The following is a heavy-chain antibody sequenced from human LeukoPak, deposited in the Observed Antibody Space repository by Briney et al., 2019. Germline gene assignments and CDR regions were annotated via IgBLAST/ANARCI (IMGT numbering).Heavy chain of an antibody. CDR3: AREGGDCSSTSCYWVYYYYYGMDV. CDR2: IKQDGSEK. J-gene: IGHJ6*02. D-gene: IGHD2-2*01. CDR1: GFTFSSYW. V-gene: IGHV3-7*01. Sequence: GGSLRLSCAASGFTFSSYWMSWVRQAPGKGLEWVANIKQDGSEKYYVDSEKGRFTISRENAKNSLYLQMNSLRAEDTAVYYCAREGGDCSSTSCYWVYYYYYGMDVWGQGTTVTVSS.